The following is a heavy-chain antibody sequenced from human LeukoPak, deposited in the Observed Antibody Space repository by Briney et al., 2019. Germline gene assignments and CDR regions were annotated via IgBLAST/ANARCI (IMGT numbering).Heavy chain of an antibody. CDR3: ARVGRGDHTWGSYYFDH. Sequence: SETLSLTCTVSGDSISSYHWSWIRQSPGKGLEWIGYISYSGSTNYNPSLKSRVTISVDTSKNQFSLTLRSVTAADTAVYYCARVGRGDHTWGSYYFDHWGQGTLVTVSS. CDR2: ISYSGST. V-gene: IGHV4-59*01. D-gene: IGHD3-16*01. J-gene: IGHJ4*02. CDR1: GDSISSYH.